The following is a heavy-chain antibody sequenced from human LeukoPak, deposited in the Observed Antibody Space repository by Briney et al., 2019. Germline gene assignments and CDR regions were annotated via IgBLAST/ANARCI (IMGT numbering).Heavy chain of an antibody. J-gene: IGHJ3*02. CDR2: IGTSGGSI. Sequence: ASVKVSCKASGYRFTSYYIHWVRQAPGQGLEWTGIIGTSGGSINYAQKFQGRGTMTRAPSTSTVYMELSSLRSDDTAVYYCARGIAAAGDLDAFDIWGQGTMVTVSS. D-gene: IGHD6-13*01. V-gene: IGHV1-46*01. CDR1: GYRFTSYY. CDR3: ARGIAAAGDLDAFDI.